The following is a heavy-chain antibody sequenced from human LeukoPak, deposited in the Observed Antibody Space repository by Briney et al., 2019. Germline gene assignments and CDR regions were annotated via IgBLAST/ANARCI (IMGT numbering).Heavy chain of an antibody. J-gene: IGHJ4*02. Sequence: PGRSLRLSCAASGFPFSSYGMHWVRQAPGKGLEWVAVLSYDGSNEYYADSVKGRFTISRDNSKNSLYLQMNSLRAEDTAVYYCARIMVATTREAFDYWGQGTLVTVSS. V-gene: IGHV3-30*03. CDR1: GFPFSSYG. CDR2: LSYDGSNE. D-gene: IGHD5-12*01. CDR3: ARIMVATTREAFDY.